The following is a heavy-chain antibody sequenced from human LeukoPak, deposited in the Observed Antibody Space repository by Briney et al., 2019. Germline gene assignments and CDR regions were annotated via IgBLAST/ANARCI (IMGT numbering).Heavy chain of an antibody. CDR1: GYTFTSNY. CDR3: ARDEVDPTSNPSGLLSVNGDPQRYWFDP. D-gene: IGHD3-10*01. V-gene: IGHV1-46*01. J-gene: IGHJ5*02. CDR2: INPNVGST. Sequence: ASVKVSCKASGYTFTSNYMHWVRQAPGQGLEWMGIINPNVGSTTYAQKFQGRVTMTRDTSTSTVYMELSSLRSDDTAVYYCARDEVDPTSNPSGLLSVNGDPQRYWFDPWGQGTLVTVSS.